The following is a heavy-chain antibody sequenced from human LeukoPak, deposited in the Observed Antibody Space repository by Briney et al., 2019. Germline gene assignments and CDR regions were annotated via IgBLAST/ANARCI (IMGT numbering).Heavy chain of an antibody. V-gene: IGHV4-39*01. CDR3: ARIFGRFGEMGGIDY. J-gene: IGHJ4*02. CDR1: GGSISSSSYY. Sequence: PSETLSLTCTVSGGSISSSSYYWGWIRQPPGKGLEWIGSIYYSGSTYYNPSLKSRVTISVDTSKNQFSLKLSSVTAADTAVYYCARIFGRFGEMGGIDYWGQGTLVTVSS. D-gene: IGHD3-10*01. CDR2: IYYSGST.